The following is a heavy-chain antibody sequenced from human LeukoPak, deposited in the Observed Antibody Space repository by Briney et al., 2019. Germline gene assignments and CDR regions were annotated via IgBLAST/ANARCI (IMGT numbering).Heavy chain of an antibody. Sequence: GGSLRLSCEASGFLFKSNGMHWVRQAPGKGLEWVAFIRSDGNVTKYLDSVKGRFTISRDNSENTLYLQVTNLIPDDTAVYFCAKDHGFWSGYLFWGQGTLVTVSS. V-gene: IGHV3-30*02. CDR1: GFLFKSNG. J-gene: IGHJ4*02. CDR2: IRSDGNVT. D-gene: IGHD3-3*01. CDR3: AKDHGFWSGYLF.